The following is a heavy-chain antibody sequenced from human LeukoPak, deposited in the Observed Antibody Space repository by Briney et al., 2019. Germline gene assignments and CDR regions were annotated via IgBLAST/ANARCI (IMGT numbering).Heavy chain of an antibody. CDR1: GGTFSSYA. V-gene: IGHV1-69*06. J-gene: IGHJ5*02. CDR2: IIPIFGTA. CDR3: ARGGSTILSSDWFDP. D-gene: IGHD3-3*01. Sequence: ASVTVSCKASGGTFSSYAISWVRQAPGQGLEWMGGIIPIFGTANYAQKFQGRVTITADKSTSTAYMELSSLRSEDTAVYYCARGGSTILSSDWFDPWGQGTLVTVSS.